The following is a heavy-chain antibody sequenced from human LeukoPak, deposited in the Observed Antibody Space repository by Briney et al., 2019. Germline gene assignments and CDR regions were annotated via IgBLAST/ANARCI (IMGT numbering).Heavy chain of an antibody. V-gene: IGHV3-30-3*01. J-gene: IGHJ4*02. Sequence: RSGGSLRLSCAASGFTFSQYAIHWVRQAPGKGLEWVAVISYDGNHKYYADSVKGRFTISSSRDNSKNTLYLQMNSLRTEDTAVYYCARELVATTPLFDYWGQGTLVTVSS. CDR2: ISYDGNHK. CDR3: ARELVATTPLFDY. D-gene: IGHD5-12*01. CDR1: GFTFSQYA.